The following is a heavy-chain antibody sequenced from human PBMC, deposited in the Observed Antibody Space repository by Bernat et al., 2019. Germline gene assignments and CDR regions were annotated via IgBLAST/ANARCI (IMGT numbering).Heavy chain of an antibody. D-gene: IGHD2-15*01. CDR2: INAGNGNT. V-gene: IGHV1-3*01. J-gene: IGHJ5*02. CDR1: GYTFTSYA. Sequence: QVQLVQSGAEVKKPGASVKVSCKASGYTFTSYAMHWVRQAPGQRLEWMGWINAGNGNTKYSQKFQGRVTITRDTSASTAYMELSSLRSEDTAVYYCARARSYCSGGSCYVCGWFDPWGQGTLVTVSS. CDR3: ARARSYCSGGSCYVCGWFDP.